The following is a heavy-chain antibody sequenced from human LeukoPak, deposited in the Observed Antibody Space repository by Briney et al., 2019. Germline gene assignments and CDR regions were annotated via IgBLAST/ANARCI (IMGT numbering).Heavy chain of an antibody. CDR3: ARSTHSYSSGWYGPLEYYFDY. V-gene: IGHV4-59*08. CDR1: GGSISSYY. CDR2: IYCSGST. Sequence: PSETLSLTCTVSGGSISSYYWSWIRQPPGKGLEWIGYIYCSGSTNYNPSLKSRVTISVDTSKNQFSPKLSSVTAADTAVYYCARSTHSYSSGWYGPLEYYFDYWGQGTLVTVSS. D-gene: IGHD6-19*01. J-gene: IGHJ4*02.